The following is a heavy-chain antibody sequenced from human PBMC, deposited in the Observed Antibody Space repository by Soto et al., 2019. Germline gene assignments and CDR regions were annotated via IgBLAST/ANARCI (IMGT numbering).Heavy chain of an antibody. J-gene: IGHJ4*02. V-gene: IGHV3-74*01. Sequence: EVQLVESGGGLVQPGGSLRLSCAGSGFTFSGYWMHWVRQAPGKGPVWVSRLNPNGTFTTNADSVKGRFTISRDNAKNTVYLQMNSLRADDTAVYYCARGGTSTTDWGHFYNWGQGTLVTVSS. D-gene: IGHD3-9*01. CDR2: LNPNGTFT. CDR1: GFTFSGYW. CDR3: ARGGTSTTDWGHFYN.